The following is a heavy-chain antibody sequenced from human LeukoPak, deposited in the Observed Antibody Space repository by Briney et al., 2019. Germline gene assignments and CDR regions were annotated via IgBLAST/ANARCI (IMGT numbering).Heavy chain of an antibody. CDR3: ARHQWVPAFDI. Sequence: GSLRLSCAASGFTFSSYAMSWVRQAPGKGLEWIGHIYYSGSTNYNPSLKSRVTISVDTSKNQFSLKLSSVTAADTAVYYCARHQWVPAFDIWGQGTMVTVSS. J-gene: IGHJ3*02. CDR1: GFTFSSYA. CDR2: IYYSGST. V-gene: IGHV4-59*08. D-gene: IGHD1-26*01.